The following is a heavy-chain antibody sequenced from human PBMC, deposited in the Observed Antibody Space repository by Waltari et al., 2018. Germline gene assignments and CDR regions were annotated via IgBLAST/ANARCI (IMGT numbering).Heavy chain of an antibody. CDR1: GYSFTSYW. Sequence: EVQLVQSGAEVKKPGESLKISCKGSGYSFTSYWLGWVRQMPGKGLEWMGIIYPGDSDTRYSPSFQGQVTISADKSISTAYLQWSSLKASDTAMYYCARRRYGDYLSWYFDLWGRGTLVTVSS. V-gene: IGHV5-51*01. D-gene: IGHD4-17*01. J-gene: IGHJ2*01. CDR2: IYPGDSDT. CDR3: ARRRYGDYLSWYFDL.